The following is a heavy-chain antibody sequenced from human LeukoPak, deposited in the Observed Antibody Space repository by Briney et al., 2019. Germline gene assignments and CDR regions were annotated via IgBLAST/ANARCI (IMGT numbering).Heavy chain of an antibody. CDR3: ARATTDYDSSGYYPDYFDY. V-gene: IGHV4-31*03. D-gene: IGHD3-22*01. CDR2: IYYSGST. J-gene: IGHJ4*02. CDR1: GGSISSGGYY. Sequence: SQTLSLTCTVSGGSISSGGYYWSWIRQPPGKGLEWIGYIYYSGSTYYNPSLKSRVTISVDTSKNQFSLKLSSVTAADTAVYYCARATTDYDSSGYYPDYFDYWGQGTLVTVSS.